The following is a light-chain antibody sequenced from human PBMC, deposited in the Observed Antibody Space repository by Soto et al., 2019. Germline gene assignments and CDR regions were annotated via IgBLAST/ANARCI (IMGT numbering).Light chain of an antibody. CDR1: SSNIGGNS. Sequence: QSVLSQPPSVSAAPGKRVTISCSGSSSNIGGNSVSWYQQLPGTAPKLLIYDDDQRPSGIPDRFSGSKSGTSATLGITGFQNGDEADYYCGSWDSSMSAYVFGTGTKVTVL. CDR3: GSWDSSMSAYV. V-gene: IGLV1-51*01. J-gene: IGLJ1*01. CDR2: DDD.